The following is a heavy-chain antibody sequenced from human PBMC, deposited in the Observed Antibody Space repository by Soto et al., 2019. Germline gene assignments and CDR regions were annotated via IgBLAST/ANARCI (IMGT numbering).Heavy chain of an antibody. CDR3: ARHGIVGSTYYYDSSGHLGNDY. J-gene: IGHJ4*02. V-gene: IGHV4-39*01. CDR1: GGSISSSSYY. CDR2: IYYSGST. Sequence: SETLSLTCTVSGGSISSSSYYWGWIRQPPGKGLEWIGSIYYSGSTYYNPSLKSRVTISVDTSKNQFSLKLSSVTAADTAVYYCARHGIVGSTYYYDSSGHLGNDYWGQGTLVTVSS. D-gene: IGHD3-22*01.